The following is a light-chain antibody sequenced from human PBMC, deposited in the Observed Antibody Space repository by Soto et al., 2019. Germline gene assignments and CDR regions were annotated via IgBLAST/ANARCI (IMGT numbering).Light chain of an antibody. CDR2: DND. J-gene: IGLJ1*01. Sequence: QSVLTQPPSVSTASGQKVTISCSGSASNIGDNYVSWYQQLPGTAPKLLIYDNDKRPSGIPDRFSGSKSGTSATLDITGPQTGDEADYYCGSWDSSLNVYLIGTGTKVTVL. V-gene: IGLV1-51*01. CDR1: ASNIGDNY. CDR3: GSWDSSLNVYL.